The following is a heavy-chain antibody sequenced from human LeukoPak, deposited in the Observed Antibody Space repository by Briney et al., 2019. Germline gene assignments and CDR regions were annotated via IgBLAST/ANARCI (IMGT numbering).Heavy chain of an antibody. CDR2: INPNSGDT. V-gene: IGHV1-2*07. Sequence: ASVKVSCKASGYSFTVYHMHWVRQAPGQGLEWMGWINPNSGDTKYAHRFQGRVTMTRDTSLTTAYMELSTLTSDDTAVYYCARDLVVVVPAAAGTTVGYSDYYYGMDVWGQGTTVTVSS. D-gene: IGHD2-2*01. CDR3: ARDLVVVVPAAAGTTVGYSDYYYGMDV. CDR1: GYSFTVYH. J-gene: IGHJ6*02.